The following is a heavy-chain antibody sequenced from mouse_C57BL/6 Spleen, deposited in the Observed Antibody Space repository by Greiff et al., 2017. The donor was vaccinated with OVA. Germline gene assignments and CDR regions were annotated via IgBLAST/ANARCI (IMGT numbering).Heavy chain of an antibody. CDR1: GYTFTDHT. Sequence: QVQLQQSDAELVKPGASVKISCKVSGYTFTDHTIHWMKQRPEQGLEWIGYIYPRDGSTKYNEKFKGKATLNADKSSSTAYMQRNRLTSEDSAVYFCARRPIYYDYDGYFDVWGTGTTVTVSS. CDR2: IYPRDGST. V-gene: IGHV1-78*01. D-gene: IGHD2-4*01. J-gene: IGHJ1*03. CDR3: ARRPIYYDYDGYFDV.